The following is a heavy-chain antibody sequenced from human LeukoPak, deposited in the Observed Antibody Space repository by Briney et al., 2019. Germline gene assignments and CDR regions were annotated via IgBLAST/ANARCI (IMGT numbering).Heavy chain of an antibody. CDR3: AREDSYYYGSGSYPFDY. CDR2: ISSSYSTI. Sequence: PGGSLRLSCAASGFTFSGYNMNWVRQAPGKGLEWVSYISSSYSTINYADSVKGRFTISRDNAKNSLYLQMNSLRAEDTAVYYCAREDSYYYGSGSYPFDYWGQGTLVTVSS. D-gene: IGHD3-10*01. J-gene: IGHJ4*02. V-gene: IGHV3-48*01. CDR1: GFTFSGYN.